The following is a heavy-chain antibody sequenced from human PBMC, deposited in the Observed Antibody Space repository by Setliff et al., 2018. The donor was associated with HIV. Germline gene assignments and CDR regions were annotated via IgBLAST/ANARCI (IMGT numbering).Heavy chain of an antibody. D-gene: IGHD2-2*01. CDR2: IGRDGTVA. Sequence: GGSLGLSCTASGFTFSDYWMHWVRRGPGRGLEWVSRIGRDGTVANYADSVKGRFTISRDNARNTLFLQMNSLGVEDTAVYYCARDTCDTPSCYAGPRFVYWGQGNLVTVSS. CDR3: ARDTCDTPSCYAGPRFVY. V-gene: IGHV3-74*01. CDR1: GFTFSDYW. J-gene: IGHJ4*02.